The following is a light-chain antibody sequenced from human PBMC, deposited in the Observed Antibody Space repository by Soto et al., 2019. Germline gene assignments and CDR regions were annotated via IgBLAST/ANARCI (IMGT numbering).Light chain of an antibody. CDR2: SNN. CDR3: AAWDDSLSGYVV. J-gene: IGLJ2*01. Sequence: QSVLTQPPSASGTPGQRVTISRSGSSSNIGSNTVNWYQHLPGTAPKLLIYSNNQRPSGVPDRFSGSKSGTSASLAISGLQSEDEADYYCAAWDDSLSGYVVFGGGTKLTVL. CDR1: SSNIGSNT. V-gene: IGLV1-44*01.